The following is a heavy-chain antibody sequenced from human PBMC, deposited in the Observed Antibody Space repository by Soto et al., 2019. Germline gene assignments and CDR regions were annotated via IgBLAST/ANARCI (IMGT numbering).Heavy chain of an antibody. V-gene: IGHV4-4*07. Sequence: QVQLQESGPGLVKPSETLSLICTVSGGSIRNYFWTWIRQPAGKGLEWIGRISSSGNTVYNASLKSRVTMSIDMSKNQFSLKLSSMTAADTAVYYCVRDVESPGISGSWGAFDIWGQGTVVTVSS. CDR1: GGSIRNYF. CDR2: ISSSGNT. CDR3: VRDVESPGISGSWGAFDI. J-gene: IGHJ3*02. D-gene: IGHD1-20*01.